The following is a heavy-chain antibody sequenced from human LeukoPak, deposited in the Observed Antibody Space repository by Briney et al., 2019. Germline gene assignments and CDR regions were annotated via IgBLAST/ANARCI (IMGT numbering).Heavy chain of an antibody. V-gene: IGHV3-7*03. CDR2: INHNGNVN. D-gene: IGHD4-17*01. CDR1: GFTFSSYW. J-gene: IGHJ4*02. CDR3: ARAYDDYGDGIDY. Sequence: PGGSLRLSCAASGFTFSSYWMNWARQAPGKGLEWVASINHNGNVNYYVDSVKGRFTISRDNAKNSLYLQMSNLRAEDTAVYYCARAYDDYGDGIDYWGRGTLVTVSS.